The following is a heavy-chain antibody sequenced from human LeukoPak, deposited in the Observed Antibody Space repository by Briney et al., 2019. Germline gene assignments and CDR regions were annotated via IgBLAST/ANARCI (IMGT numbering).Heavy chain of an antibody. Sequence: GGSLRLSCATSGFTLSSYSMNWVRQAPGKGLEWVSYISSGSTTIYYADSVKGRFTISRDNAKNSLYLQMNSLRAEDTAVYYCARAGYNWNLGYFDYWGQGTLVTVSS. CDR1: GFTLSSYS. CDR2: ISSGSTTI. J-gene: IGHJ4*02. V-gene: IGHV3-48*04. CDR3: ARAGYNWNLGYFDY. D-gene: IGHD1-7*01.